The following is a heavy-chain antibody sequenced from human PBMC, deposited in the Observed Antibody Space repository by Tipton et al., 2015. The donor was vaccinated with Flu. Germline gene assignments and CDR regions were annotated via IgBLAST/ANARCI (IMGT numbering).Heavy chain of an antibody. V-gene: IGHV3-74*01. D-gene: IGHD2-8*01. J-gene: IGHJ2*01. Sequence: SLRLSCAASGFTFSSYWMHWVRQAPGKGLVWVSRINSDGSSTSYADSVKGRFTISRDNAKNTLYLQMNSLRAEDTAVYYCARRPLPRYCTNGVCSDWYFDLWGRGTLVTVSS. CDR2: INSDGSST. CDR1: GFTFSSYW. CDR3: ARRPLPRYCTNGVCSDWYFDL.